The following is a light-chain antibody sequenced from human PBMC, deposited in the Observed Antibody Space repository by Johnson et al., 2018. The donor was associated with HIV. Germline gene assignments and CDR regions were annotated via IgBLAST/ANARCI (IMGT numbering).Light chain of an antibody. CDR2: DNN. CDR1: SSNIGNNY. V-gene: IGLV1-51*01. Sequence: QSVLTQPPSVSAAPGQKVTISCSGSSSNIGNNYVSWYQQVPGTAPKLLIYDNNKRPSGIPDRFSGSKSGTSATLGITGLQTGDEADYYCGTWDSSLSAFYFFGTGTKVTGL. CDR3: GTWDSSLSAFYF. J-gene: IGLJ1*01.